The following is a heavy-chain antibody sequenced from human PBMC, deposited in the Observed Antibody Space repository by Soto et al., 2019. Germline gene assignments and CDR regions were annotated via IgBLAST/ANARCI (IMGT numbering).Heavy chain of an antibody. CDR1: GFTFSSLW. Sequence: PGGSLRLSCAASGFTFSSLWMSRVRQAPGKGLEWVANIKQDGSEKYYVDSVKGRFTISRDNAKNSLYLQMNSLRAEDTAVYYCARVAAYCTKRDAFDIWGQGTMVTVSS. V-gene: IGHV3-7*01. D-gene: IGHD2-8*01. J-gene: IGHJ3*02. CDR3: ARVAAYCTKRDAFDI. CDR2: IKQDGSEK.